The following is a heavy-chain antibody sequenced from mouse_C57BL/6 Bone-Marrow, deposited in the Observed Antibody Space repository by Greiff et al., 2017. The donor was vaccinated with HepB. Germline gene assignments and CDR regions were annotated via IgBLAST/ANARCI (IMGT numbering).Heavy chain of an antibody. CDR1: GYTFTSYW. V-gene: IGHV1-55*01. CDR2: IYPGSGST. CDR3: ARDYYGSNYAMDY. Sequence: VQLQQPGAELVKPGASVKMSCKASGYTFTSYWITWVKQRPGQGLEWIGDIYPGSGSTNYNEKFKSKATLTVDTSPSTAYMQLSSLTSEDSAVYYCARDYYGSNYAMDYWGQGTSVTVSS. J-gene: IGHJ4*01. D-gene: IGHD1-1*01.